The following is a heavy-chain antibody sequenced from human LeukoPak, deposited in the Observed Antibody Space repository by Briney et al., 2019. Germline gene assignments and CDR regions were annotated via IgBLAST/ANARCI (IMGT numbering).Heavy chain of an antibody. V-gene: IGHV4-4*07. J-gene: IGHJ4*02. CDR1: GGSISSYY. D-gene: IGHD3-22*01. Sequence: KTSETLSLTCTVSGGSISSYYWSWIRQPAGKGLEWIGRIYTSGSTNYNPSLKSRVTMSVDTSKNQFSLKLSSVTAADTAVYYCARDDGDYYDSSGLGNYYFDYWGQGTLVTVSS. CDR2: IYTSGST. CDR3: ARDDGDYYDSSGLGNYYFDY.